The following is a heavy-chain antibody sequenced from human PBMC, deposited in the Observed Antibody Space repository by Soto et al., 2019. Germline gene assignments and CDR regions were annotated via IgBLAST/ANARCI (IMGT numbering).Heavy chain of an antibody. Sequence: ASVKVSCKASGYTFTSYGISWVRQAPGQGLEWMGWISAYNGNTNYAQKLQGRVTMTTDTSTSTAYMELRSLRSDDTAVYYCAREWAYCSGGSCYHCGMDVWGQGTTVTVSS. CDR3: AREWAYCSGGSCYHCGMDV. D-gene: IGHD2-15*01. J-gene: IGHJ6*02. CDR2: ISAYNGNT. V-gene: IGHV1-18*01. CDR1: GYTFTSYG.